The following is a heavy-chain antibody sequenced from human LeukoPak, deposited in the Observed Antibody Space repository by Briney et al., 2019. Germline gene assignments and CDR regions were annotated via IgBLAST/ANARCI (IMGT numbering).Heavy chain of an antibody. D-gene: IGHD5-12*01. V-gene: IGHV3-30*03. CDR3: ARDFGYGFDY. CDR1: GFTFSSYA. Sequence: PGGSLRLSCAASGFTFSSYAMHWVRQAPGKGREWVAVISYEGSNKYYADSVKGRFTISRDNSKNTPYLQMNSLRAEDTAVYYCARDFGYGFDYWGQGTLVTVSS. J-gene: IGHJ4*02. CDR2: ISYEGSNK.